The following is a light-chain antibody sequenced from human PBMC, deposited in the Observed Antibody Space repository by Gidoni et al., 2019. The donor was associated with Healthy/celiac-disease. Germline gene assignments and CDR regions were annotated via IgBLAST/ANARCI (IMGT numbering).Light chain of an antibody. CDR2: GAS. CDR1: QSVSSSY. CDR3: QQYGSSPHT. J-gene: IGKJ2*01. V-gene: IGKV3-20*01. Sequence: EIVLTQSPGTLSLSPGERATLSCRASQSVSSSYLAWYQQKPGQAPRLLIYGASSRATGIPDRFSGSGSGTDFTLTISRLDPEDFAVYYCQQYGSSPHTFXXXTKLEIK.